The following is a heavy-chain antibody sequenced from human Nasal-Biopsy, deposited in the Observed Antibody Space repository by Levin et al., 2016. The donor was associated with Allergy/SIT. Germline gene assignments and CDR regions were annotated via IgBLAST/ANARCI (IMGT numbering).Heavy chain of an antibody. V-gene: IGHV3-15*01. Sequence: ETLSLTCAVSGFTFRYAWMNWVRQAPGKGLEWVGRIKSKADGETRDYAPPVQGRFTISRDDSRNMAFLQMSSLKTEDTAVYYCARDLEGLEIDFWGQGTLVTVSA. CDR3: ARDLEGLEIDF. CDR2: IKSKADGETR. D-gene: IGHD5-24*01. CDR1: GFTFRYAW. J-gene: IGHJ4*02.